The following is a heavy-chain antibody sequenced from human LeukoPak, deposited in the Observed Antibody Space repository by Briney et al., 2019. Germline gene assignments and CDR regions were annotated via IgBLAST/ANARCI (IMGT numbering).Heavy chain of an antibody. CDR3: ARASGSYYGLRNFFDY. J-gene: IGHJ4*02. Sequence: ASVKVSCKASGYTFTSYYMHWVRQAPGQGLEWMGIINPSGGSTSYAQKFQGRVTMTRDTSTSTVYMELSSLRSEDTAVYYCARASGSYYGLRNFFDYWGQGTLVTVSS. V-gene: IGHV1-46*01. D-gene: IGHD1-26*01. CDR1: GYTFTSYY. CDR2: INPSGGST.